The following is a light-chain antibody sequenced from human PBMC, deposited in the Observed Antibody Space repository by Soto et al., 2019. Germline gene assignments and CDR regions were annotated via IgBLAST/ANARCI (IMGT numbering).Light chain of an antibody. Sequence: QSVLTQPPSASGTPGQRVTISCSGGTSNIGTNPVKWYQHLPGTAPSVLIYRDLQRPPGVPDRFSGSKSGTSASLAIRGLQSEDEADYFCVAWDDRLDGPVFGGGTKLTVL. CDR2: RDL. V-gene: IGLV1-44*01. J-gene: IGLJ2*01. CDR1: TSNIGTNP. CDR3: VAWDDRLDGPV.